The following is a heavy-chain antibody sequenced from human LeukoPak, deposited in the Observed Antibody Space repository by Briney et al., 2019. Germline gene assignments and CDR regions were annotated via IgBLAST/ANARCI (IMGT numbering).Heavy chain of an antibody. D-gene: IGHD2-15*01. J-gene: IGHJ4*02. CDR3: AKDDVQHPYYCSGGSCYSPFDY. Sequence: GGSLRLSCAASGFTFSSYAMSWVRQAPGKGLEWVSAISDSGGSTYYADSVKGRFTISRDNSKNTLYLQMNSLRAEDTAVYYCAKDDVQHPYYCSGGSCYSPFDYWGQGTLVTVSS. CDR1: GFTFSSYA. V-gene: IGHV3-23*01. CDR2: ISDSGGST.